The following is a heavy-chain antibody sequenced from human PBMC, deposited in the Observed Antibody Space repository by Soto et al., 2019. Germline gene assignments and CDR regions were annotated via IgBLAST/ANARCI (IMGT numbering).Heavy chain of an antibody. CDR3: ARGYDLHWFDT. D-gene: IGHD3-3*01. V-gene: IGHV4-34*01. CDR2: INHSGST. J-gene: IGHJ5*02. CDR1: GGSFSGYY. Sequence: SETLSLTCAVYGGSFSGYYWSWIRQPPGKGLEWIGEINHSGSTNYNPSLKSRVTISVDTSKNQFSLKLSSVTAADTAVYYCARGYDLHWFDTWSQGNLVTVSS.